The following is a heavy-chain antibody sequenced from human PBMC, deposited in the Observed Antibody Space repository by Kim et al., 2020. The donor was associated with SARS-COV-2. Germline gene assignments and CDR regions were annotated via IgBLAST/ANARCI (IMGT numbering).Heavy chain of an antibody. CDR2: IYDSGST. Sequence: SETLSLTCTVSGGSISSYYWSWIRQPPGKGLEWIGYIYDSGSTNYNPSLKSRVTISVDTSKNQFSLKLNSVTAADTAVYYCARYQVANLWYFDLWGRGTLVTVSS. D-gene: IGHD2-15*01. CDR3: ARYQVANLWYFDL. CDR1: GGSISSYY. J-gene: IGHJ2*01. V-gene: IGHV4-59*13.